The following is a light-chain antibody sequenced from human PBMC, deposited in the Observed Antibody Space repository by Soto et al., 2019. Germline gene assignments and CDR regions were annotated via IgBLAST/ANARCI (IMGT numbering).Light chain of an antibody. J-gene: IGKJ5*01. CDR3: QQYNSWPPIT. V-gene: IGKV3-15*01. Sequence: ELMMTQSPATLSVSPGERATLSCRASESVSRNLAWYQQKPGQAPRLLIYDASTRATGIPDRFSGGGSGTEFTLTISSLQSEDFVVYYCQQYNSWPPITFGQGTRLEIK. CDR2: DAS. CDR1: ESVSRN.